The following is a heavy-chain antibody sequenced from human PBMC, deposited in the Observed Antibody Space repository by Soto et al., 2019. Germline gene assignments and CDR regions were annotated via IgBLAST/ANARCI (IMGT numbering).Heavy chain of an antibody. Sequence: SGTLSLTCTVSGGTISSYFWSWILQTPGKGLEWIGYIYYSGSTNYNPSLKSRVTISVDTSKNQFSLKLSSVTAADTAVYYCARVVVVVPAAGGYYFDYWGQGTLVTVSS. CDR3: ARVVVVVPAAGGYYFDY. CDR1: GGTISSYF. D-gene: IGHD2-2*01. J-gene: IGHJ4*02. CDR2: IYYSGST. V-gene: IGHV4-59*01.